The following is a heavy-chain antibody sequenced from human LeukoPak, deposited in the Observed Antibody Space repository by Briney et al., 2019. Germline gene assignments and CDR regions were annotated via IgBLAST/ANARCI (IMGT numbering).Heavy chain of an antibody. V-gene: IGHV3-23*01. J-gene: IGHJ4*02. Sequence: GGSLRLSCEASGFTFSSYAMAWVRQAPGKGLEWVSSITIGGGRTYYADSVKGRFTISRDNSKNTLYLQMNSLRAEDTAVYYCARDLYGLDYWGQGTLVTVSS. CDR2: ITIGGGRT. CDR3: ARDLYGLDY. D-gene: IGHD3/OR15-3a*01. CDR1: GFTFSSYA.